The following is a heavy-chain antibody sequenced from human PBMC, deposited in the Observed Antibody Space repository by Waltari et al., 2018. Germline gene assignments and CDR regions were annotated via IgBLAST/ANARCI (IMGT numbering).Heavy chain of an antibody. CDR3: AKDEGARLAPTFGMDA. CDR1: GFPFSTYT. V-gene: IGHV3-23*01. J-gene: IGHJ6*02. Sequence: ERQLLESGGALVQPGGSLSLPCAASGFPFSTYTMHWVRQAPGQGLEWVAVITASGLMDYGDSVKGRFIISRDNSKNTLYFEMYRLRVEDTARYYCAKDEGARLAPTFGMDAWGQGTTVIVS. CDR2: ITASGLM. D-gene: IGHD6-6*01.